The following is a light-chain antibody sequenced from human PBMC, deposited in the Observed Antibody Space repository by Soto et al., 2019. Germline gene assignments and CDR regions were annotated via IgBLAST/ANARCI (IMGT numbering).Light chain of an antibody. CDR1: QSIGSS. J-gene: IGKJ5*01. Sequence: EIVLTQSPDTLSLSPGARATLSCRASQSIGSSLAWYQQKPGQAPRLLMYGSYHRATGIPARFSGSGSGTDFTLTISSLEPEDFAVYYCQQRSNWPPEITFGQGTRLEIK. CDR3: QQRSNWPPEIT. V-gene: IGKV3-11*01. CDR2: GSY.